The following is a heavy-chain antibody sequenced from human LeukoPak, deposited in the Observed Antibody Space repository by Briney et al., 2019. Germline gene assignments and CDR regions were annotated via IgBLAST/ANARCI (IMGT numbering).Heavy chain of an antibody. CDR3: ARRVGELSPDDF. Sequence: KCGESLKISCKGSGYTFTSYWITWVRQMPGKGLEWMGRIDPSDSYTNYSPSFQGHVTISAVKSISTVYLQWSSLQASDTAMYYCARRVGELSPDDFWGQGTLVTVSS. CDR1: GYTFTSYW. CDR2: IDPSDSYT. D-gene: IGHD3-16*02. J-gene: IGHJ4*02. V-gene: IGHV5-10-1*01.